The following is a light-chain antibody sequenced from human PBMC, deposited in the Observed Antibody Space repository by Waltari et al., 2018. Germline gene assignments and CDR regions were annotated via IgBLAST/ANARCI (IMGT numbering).Light chain of an antibody. V-gene: IGKV1-39*01. CDR1: QTVSNH. CDR3: QQGYSTPPT. CDR2: AAS. Sequence: SVGDRVTITCRASQTVSNHLNWYQQKPGKAPKLLIYAASSLQSGIPSRFSGSGSGTDFTLTISTLQPEDFATYYCQQGYSTPPTFGGGTKVEIK. J-gene: IGKJ4*01.